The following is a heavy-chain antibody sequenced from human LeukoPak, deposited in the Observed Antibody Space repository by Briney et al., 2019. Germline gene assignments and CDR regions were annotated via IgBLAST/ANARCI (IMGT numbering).Heavy chain of an antibody. J-gene: IGHJ3*02. CDR3: AKVSGSSSWYDAFDI. V-gene: IGHV1-2*02. D-gene: IGHD6-13*01. CDR2: MNPNSGGT. Sequence: GASVKVSCKASGYTFTSYDINWVRQATGQGLEWMGWMNPNSGGTNYAQKFQGRVTMTRDTSISTAYMELSRLRSDDTAVYYCAKVSGSSSWYDAFDIWGQGTMVTVSS. CDR1: GYTFTSYD.